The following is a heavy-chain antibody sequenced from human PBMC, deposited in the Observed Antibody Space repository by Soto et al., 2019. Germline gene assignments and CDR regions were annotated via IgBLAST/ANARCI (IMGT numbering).Heavy chain of an antibody. CDR1: GFTFSSYW. Sequence: PGGSLRLSCAASGFTFSSYWMSWVRQAPGKGLEWVANIKQDGSEKYYVDSVKGRFTISRDNAKNSLYLQMNNLRDEDTAVYYRAREGLLWFGELIRNYYNFALDVWGQGTTVTVSS. CDR2: IKQDGSEK. D-gene: IGHD3-10*01. CDR3: AREGLLWFGELIRNYYNFALDV. J-gene: IGHJ6*02. V-gene: IGHV3-7*01.